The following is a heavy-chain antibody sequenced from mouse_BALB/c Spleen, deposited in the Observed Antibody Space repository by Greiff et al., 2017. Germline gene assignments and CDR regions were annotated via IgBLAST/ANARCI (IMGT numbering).Heavy chain of an antibody. V-gene: IGHV5-6-5*01. CDR2: ISSGGST. CDR1: GFTFSSYA. Sequence: EVQRVESGGGLVKPGGSLKLSCAASGFTFSSYAMSWVRQTPEKRLEWVASISSGGSTHYPDSVKGRFTISRDNARNILYLQMSSLRSEDTAMYYCARRDGNYYFDYWGQGTTLTVSS. CDR3: ARRDGNYYFDY. J-gene: IGHJ2*01. D-gene: IGHD2-1*01.